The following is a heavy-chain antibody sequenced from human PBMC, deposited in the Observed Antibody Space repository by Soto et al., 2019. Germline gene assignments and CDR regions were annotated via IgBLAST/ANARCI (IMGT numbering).Heavy chain of an antibody. CDR2: ISWEGGST. V-gene: IGHV3-43*01. J-gene: IGHJ3*02. CDR1: GFSFDEHT. Sequence: EVQLVESGGVVVQPGGSLRLSCAASGFSFDEHTMHWVRQAPGKGLEWVSLISWEGGSTDYADSVKGRFTTSIDSSRTTVYLQMRDVRPEDTALYFCATWHLREHAYDIWGQGTMVTVSS. CDR3: ATWHLREHAYDI. D-gene: IGHD5-12*01.